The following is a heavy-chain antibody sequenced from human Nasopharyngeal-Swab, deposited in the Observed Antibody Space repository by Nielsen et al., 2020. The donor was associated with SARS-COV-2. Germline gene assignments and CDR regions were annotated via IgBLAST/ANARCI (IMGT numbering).Heavy chain of an antibody. Sequence: GESLKISCAASGFTFSNPWMHRVRQAPGKGLEWVGRIKSKADGGTADYAAPVNGRFTISRDDSKNTLYLQMNSLNTEDPAVYYCSTYNSGLYWGRGTLVTVSS. J-gene: IGHJ4*02. CDR3: STYNSGLY. CDR2: IKSKADGGTA. V-gene: IGHV3-15*01. D-gene: IGHD6-19*01. CDR1: GFTFSNPW.